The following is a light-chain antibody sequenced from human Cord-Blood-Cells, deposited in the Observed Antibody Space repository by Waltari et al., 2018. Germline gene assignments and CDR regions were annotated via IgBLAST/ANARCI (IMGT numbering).Light chain of an antibody. J-gene: IGLJ2*01. V-gene: IGLV1-44*01. Sequence: QSVLTQPPSASGTPGQRVTISCSGSSSNIGSNTVNWYQQLPGTAPKLLIYSNNQRPSGVPDRFSGPKSGTSASLAISGIQSEDEADYYCAAWDDSLNGVFGGGTKLTVL. CDR2: SNN. CDR3: AAWDDSLNGV. CDR1: SSNIGSNT.